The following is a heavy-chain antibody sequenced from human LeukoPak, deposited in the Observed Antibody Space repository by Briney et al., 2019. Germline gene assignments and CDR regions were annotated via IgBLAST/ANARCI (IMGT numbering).Heavy chain of an antibody. D-gene: IGHD6-19*01. Sequence: GGSLRLSCAASGFTFSSYEMNWVRQAPGKGLEWVSYISSSGSTIYYADSVKGRFTISRDNAKNSLYLQMNSLRAEDTAVYYCARVSGVISSGWYDGTDYWGQGTLVTVPS. CDR1: GFTFSSYE. V-gene: IGHV3-48*03. CDR2: ISSSGSTI. CDR3: ARVSGVISSGWYDGTDY. J-gene: IGHJ4*02.